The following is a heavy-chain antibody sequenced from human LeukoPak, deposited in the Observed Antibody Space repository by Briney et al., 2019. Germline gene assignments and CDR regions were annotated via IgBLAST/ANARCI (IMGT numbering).Heavy chain of an antibody. Sequence: GASVTVSCQASGYSFTGYYMHWVGQAPGQGLEWMGWINPNSGGTNYVQKFQGRGTMTRDTYITTAYMELSRLRSDNTAAYYCARGTGFDIVVIPAAINWATPWGQPTLLTVSP. D-gene: IGHD2-2*02. J-gene: IGHJ5*02. CDR3: ARGTGFDIVVIPAAINWATP. CDR1: GYSFTGYY. CDR2: INPNSGGT. V-gene: IGHV1-2*02.